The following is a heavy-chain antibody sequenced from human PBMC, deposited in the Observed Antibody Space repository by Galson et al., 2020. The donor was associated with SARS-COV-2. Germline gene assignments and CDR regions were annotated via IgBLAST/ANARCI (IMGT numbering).Heavy chain of an antibody. CDR2: IYYSGST. CDR1: GGSISSYY. J-gene: IGHJ6*02. CDR3: AREKAFREGLNCSGGSCYSYYYYGMDV. D-gene: IGHD2-15*01. V-gene: IGHV4-59*01. Sequence: SETLSLTCTVSGGSISSYYWSWIRQPPGKGLAWIGYIYYSGSTNYNPSPKSRVTISVDTSKNQFSLKLSSVTAADTAVYYCAREKAFREGLNCSGGSCYSYYYYGMDVWGQGTTVTVSS.